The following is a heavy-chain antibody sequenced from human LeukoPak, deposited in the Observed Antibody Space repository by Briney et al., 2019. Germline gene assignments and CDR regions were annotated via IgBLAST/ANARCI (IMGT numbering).Heavy chain of an antibody. CDR3: GPLDYGD. V-gene: IGHV3-74*01. Sequence: GGSLRLSCAASGFTFTNHWMHWARQTPGEGLVWVSGVNVDGSSTFYADSVKGRFTISRDNVKNTLDLRMNSLRVEDTAVYYCGPLDYGDWGQGTLVTVSS. J-gene: IGHJ4*02. CDR2: VNVDGSST. CDR1: GFTFTNHW. D-gene: IGHD4-17*01.